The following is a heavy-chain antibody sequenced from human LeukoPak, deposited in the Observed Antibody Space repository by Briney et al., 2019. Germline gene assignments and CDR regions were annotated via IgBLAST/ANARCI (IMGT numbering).Heavy chain of an antibody. V-gene: IGHV3-21*01. CDR2: IDSSSNYI. CDR3: TKDDGNNYGCLDY. Sequence: GGSLRLSCEASGFTFSGYSMNWVRQAPGKGLAWVSSIDSSSNYIYYADSLKGRFIISRDNAKNSLFLQINSLRAEDTAVYYCTKDDGNNYGCLDYWGQGTLVTVSS. J-gene: IGHJ4*02. CDR1: GFTFSGYS. D-gene: IGHD5-18*01.